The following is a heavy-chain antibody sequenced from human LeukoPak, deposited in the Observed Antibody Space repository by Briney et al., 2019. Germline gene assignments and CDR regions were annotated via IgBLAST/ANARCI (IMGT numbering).Heavy chain of an antibody. J-gene: IGHJ4*02. CDR3: ARGRPHGNDY. CDR1: GFTVSSNY. V-gene: IGHV3-74*01. Sequence: GGSLRLSCAASGFTVSSNYMSWVRQAPGKGLVWVSRIASDGSSTTYADSVKGRFSISRDNAKNTLYLQMNSLRVEDTAMYYCARGRPHGNDYWGQGTLVTVSS. D-gene: IGHD4-23*01. CDR2: IASDGSST.